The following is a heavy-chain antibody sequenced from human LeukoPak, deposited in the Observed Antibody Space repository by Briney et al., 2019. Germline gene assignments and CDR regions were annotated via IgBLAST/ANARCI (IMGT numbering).Heavy chain of an antibody. Sequence: GGSLRLSCAASGFTFSSYGMHWVRQAPGKGLEWVAVISYDGSNKYYADSVKGRFTISRDNSKNTLYLQMNSLRAEDTAVYYCAKDPDGSGSYLIWGQGTMVTVSS. J-gene: IGHJ3*01. D-gene: IGHD3-10*01. CDR3: AKDPDGSGSYLI. CDR1: GFTFSSYG. CDR2: ISYDGSNK. V-gene: IGHV3-30*18.